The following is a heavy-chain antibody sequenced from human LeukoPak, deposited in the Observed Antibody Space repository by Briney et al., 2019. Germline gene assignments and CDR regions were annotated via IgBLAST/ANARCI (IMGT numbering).Heavy chain of an antibody. CDR3: ARDDYGVFDAFDV. V-gene: IGHV4-4*07. Sequence: SETLSLTCTVSGGSISSDYWSWIRQPAEKGLEWIGRIYKTDSTNYNPSLQSRVTMTLDASKNQFYLKLTSVTAADTAVYFCARDDYGVFDAFDVWGQGTVVTVSS. J-gene: IGHJ3*01. CDR1: GGSISSDY. CDR2: IYKTDST. D-gene: IGHD4-17*01.